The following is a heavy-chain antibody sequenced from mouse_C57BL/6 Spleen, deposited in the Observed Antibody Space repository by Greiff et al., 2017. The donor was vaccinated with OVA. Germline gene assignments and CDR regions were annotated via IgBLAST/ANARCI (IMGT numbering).Heavy chain of an antibody. D-gene: IGHD1-1*01. CDR2: LNPSSGYT. CDR1: GYTFTSYW. V-gene: IGHV1-7*01. Sequence: QVQLQQSGAELAKPGASVKLSCKASGYTFTSYWMHWVKQRPGQGLEWIGYLNPSSGYTKSNQKFKDKATLTADTSSTTAYMQLSSLTYEESAVDYCERVLITTVVATDWYFDVWGTGTTVTVSS. J-gene: IGHJ1*03. CDR3: ERVLITTVVATDWYFDV.